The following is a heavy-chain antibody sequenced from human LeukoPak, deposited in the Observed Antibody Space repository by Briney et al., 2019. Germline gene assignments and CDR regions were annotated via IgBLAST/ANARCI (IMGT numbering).Heavy chain of an antibody. CDR1: GLTFSSYC. CDR3: ARAIRSGTYYLVY. Sequence: GGSLRLSCAASGLTFSSYCMHWVSQAPGRGLEWVSYISTSNDTIYYADSVKGRFTISRDNAKNSLYLQMNSLRDEDTPVYYCARAIRSGTYYLVYWGQGTLVTVSS. V-gene: IGHV3-48*02. J-gene: IGHJ4*02. D-gene: IGHD3-10*01. CDR2: ISTSNDTI.